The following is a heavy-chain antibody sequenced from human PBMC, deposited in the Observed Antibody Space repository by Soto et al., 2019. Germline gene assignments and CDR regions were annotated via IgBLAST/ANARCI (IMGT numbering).Heavy chain of an antibody. Sequence: QVQLVQSGAEVKKPGASVKISCKASGDTFTSYYMHWVRQAPGQGLEWMGIINPSGGTSYDQKFRGRVTMTRDTSRSTVYRELSSLSSEDTAVYYGARVYCSGGSCYGIDYWGQGTLVTVSS. J-gene: IGHJ4*02. V-gene: IGHV1-46*01. CDR3: ARVYCSGGSCYGIDY. CDR1: GDTFTSYY. CDR2: INPSGGT. D-gene: IGHD2-15*01.